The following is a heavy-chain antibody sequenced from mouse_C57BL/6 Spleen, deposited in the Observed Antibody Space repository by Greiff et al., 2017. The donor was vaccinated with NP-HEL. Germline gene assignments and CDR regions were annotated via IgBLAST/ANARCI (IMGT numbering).Heavy chain of an antibody. V-gene: IGHV6-3*01. D-gene: IGHD2-5*01. CDR2: IRLKSDNYAT. Sequence: EVQRVESGGGLVQPGGSMKLSCVASGFTFSNYWMNWVRQSPEKGLEWVAQIRLKSDNYATHYAESVKGRFTISRDDSKSSVYLQMNNLRAEDTGIYYCTEESNQAYWGQGTLVTVSA. CDR1: GFTFSNYW. CDR3: TEESNQAY. J-gene: IGHJ3*01.